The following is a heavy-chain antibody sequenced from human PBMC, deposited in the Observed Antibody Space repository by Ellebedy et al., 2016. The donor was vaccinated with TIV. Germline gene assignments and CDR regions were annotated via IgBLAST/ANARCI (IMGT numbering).Heavy chain of an antibody. J-gene: IGHJ5*02. Sequence: GGSLRLSCVASGFSFSTYWMSWARQAPGKGLEWVAVIKQDASEKYYVDSVKGRFLISRDNVKNSLTLQMNSLRAEDTAVYYCAKEGGRGYYDSSGYSNWFDPWGQGTLVTVSS. CDR3: AKEGGRGYYDSSGYSNWFDP. D-gene: IGHD3-22*01. CDR2: IKQDASEK. CDR1: GFSFSTYW. V-gene: IGHV3-7*01.